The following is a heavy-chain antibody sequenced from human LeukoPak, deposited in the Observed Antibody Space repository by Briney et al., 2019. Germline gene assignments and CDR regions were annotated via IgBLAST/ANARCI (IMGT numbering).Heavy chain of an antibody. Sequence: ASETLSLTCAVYGGSFSGYYWSWIRQPPGKGLEWIGEINHRGSTNYNPSLKSRVTVSIDTSKNHFSLKLSSVTAADTAVYYCARGDKDIVATIFDYWGQGALVTVSS. V-gene: IGHV4-34*01. CDR3: ARGDKDIVATIFDY. CDR1: GGSFSGYY. J-gene: IGHJ4*02. D-gene: IGHD5-12*01. CDR2: INHRGST.